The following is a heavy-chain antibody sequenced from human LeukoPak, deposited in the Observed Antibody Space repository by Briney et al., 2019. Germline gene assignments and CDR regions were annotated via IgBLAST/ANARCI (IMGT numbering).Heavy chain of an antibody. CDR3: ASDSSGYMYYYYGMDV. Sequence: KPSETLSLTCTVSGGSISSYYWSWIRQPPGKGLEWIGYIYYSGSTNYNPSLKSRVTISVDTSKNQFSLKLSSVTAADTAVYYCASDSSGYMYYYYGMDVWGQGTTVTVSS. CDR2: IYYSGST. J-gene: IGHJ6*02. D-gene: IGHD3-22*01. V-gene: IGHV4-59*08. CDR1: GGSISSYY.